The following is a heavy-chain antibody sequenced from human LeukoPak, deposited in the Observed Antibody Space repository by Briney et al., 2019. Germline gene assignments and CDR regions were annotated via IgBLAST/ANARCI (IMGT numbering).Heavy chain of an antibody. Sequence: GGSLRLSCAASGFTFSSYAMSWVRQAPGKGLEWVSAISGSGGSTYYADSVKGRFTISRDNSKNTLYLQMNSLRAEDTAVYYCASEITIFGVVIPVYFDYWGQGTLVTVSS. D-gene: IGHD3-3*01. V-gene: IGHV3-23*01. CDR3: ASEITIFGVVIPVYFDY. CDR1: GFTFSSYA. J-gene: IGHJ4*02. CDR2: ISGSGGST.